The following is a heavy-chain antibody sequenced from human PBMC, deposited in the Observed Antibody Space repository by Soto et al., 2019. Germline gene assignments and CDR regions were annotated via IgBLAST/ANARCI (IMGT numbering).Heavy chain of an antibody. Sequence: QVQLVESGGGVVQPGRSLRLSCAASGLTLSDYGVHWVRQAPGKGLEWVAVISYDGNNKYYADSVQGRFTISRDNSKNTLYLHMNSLRAEDTAVYYCAKDREQQLVRGWFDPWGPGTLVIVSS. CDR1: GLTLSDYG. CDR2: ISYDGNNK. CDR3: AKDREQQLVRGWFDP. D-gene: IGHD6-13*01. J-gene: IGHJ5*02. V-gene: IGHV3-30*18.